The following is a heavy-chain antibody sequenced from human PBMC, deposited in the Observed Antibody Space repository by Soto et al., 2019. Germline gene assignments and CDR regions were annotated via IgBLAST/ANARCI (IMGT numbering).Heavy chain of an antibody. V-gene: IGHV4-38-2*01. CDR1: GYSITTGYY. J-gene: IGHJ4*02. CDR3: ARGVNYYDSSGFYPRDY. Sequence: SETLSLTCAVSGYSITTGYYWGWVRWPPGKGLEWIGSVYHSGRTSYNPSLESRVTISVDTSKNQFSLRLSSVTAADTAVYYCARGVNYYDSSGFYPRDYWCQG. D-gene: IGHD3-22*01. CDR2: VYHSGRT.